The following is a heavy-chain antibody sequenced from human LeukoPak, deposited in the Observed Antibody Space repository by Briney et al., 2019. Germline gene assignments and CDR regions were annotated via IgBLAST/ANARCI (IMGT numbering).Heavy chain of an antibody. CDR2: IYSSGST. J-gene: IGHJ4*02. CDR3: ARDGIYSSGWYYFDY. CDR1: GASISSYY. V-gene: IGHV4-4*07. Sequence: SETLSLTCTVSGASISSYYWSWIRQPAGKGLEWIGRIYSSGSTNYNPSLKSRVTMSVDTSKNHFSLRLSSMTAADTAVYYCARDGIYSSGWYYFDYWGQGTLVAVAS. D-gene: IGHD6-19*01.